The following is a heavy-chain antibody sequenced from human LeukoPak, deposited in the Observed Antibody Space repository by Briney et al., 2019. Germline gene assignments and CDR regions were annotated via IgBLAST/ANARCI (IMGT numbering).Heavy chain of an antibody. CDR3: ARDLAAAGTFYYYGMDV. V-gene: IGHV1-2*02. J-gene: IGHJ6*02. Sequence: ASVKVSCKASGYTFTGYYMHWVRQAPGQGLEWMGWINPNIGGTNYAQKFQGRVTMTRDTSISTAYMELSRLRSDDTAVYYCARDLAAAGTFYYYGMDVWGQGSSLTVSS. CDR2: INPNIGGT. D-gene: IGHD6-13*01. CDR1: GYTFTGYY.